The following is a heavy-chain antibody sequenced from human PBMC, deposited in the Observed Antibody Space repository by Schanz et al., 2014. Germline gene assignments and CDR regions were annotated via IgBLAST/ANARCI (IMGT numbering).Heavy chain of an antibody. CDR1: GFTFSDYG. J-gene: IGHJ5*02. Sequence: EVQVVESGGGLVQPGGSLRLSCAASGFTFSDYGMSWVRQAPGKGLEWISYISTTSSNIYYGDSVKGRFTISRDNAKNSLYLQMNSLRAEDTARYFCARCMGEWLIYPNWFDPWGQGTLVTVSS. D-gene: IGHD3-3*01. CDR3: ARCMGEWLIYPNWFDP. CDR2: ISTTSSNI. V-gene: IGHV3-48*01.